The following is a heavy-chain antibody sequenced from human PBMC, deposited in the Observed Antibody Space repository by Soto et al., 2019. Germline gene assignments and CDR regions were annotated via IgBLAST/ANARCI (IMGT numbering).Heavy chain of an antibody. D-gene: IGHD4-17*01. CDR1: GFTFNYYN. J-gene: IGHJ5*02. V-gene: IGHV3-21*04. CDR3: ARGSTMTTPSWFDP. Sequence: SLRLSCAASGFTFNYYNMIWVRQAPGKGLEWVSCISSSSGYIYYADSVKGRFTISRDNAKNSLHLQMNSLRAEDTAVYYCARGSTMTTPSWFDPWGQGTLVTVSS. CDR2: ISSSSGYI.